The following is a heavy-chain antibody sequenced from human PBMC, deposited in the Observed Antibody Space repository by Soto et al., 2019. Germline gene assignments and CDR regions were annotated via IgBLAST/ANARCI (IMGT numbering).Heavy chain of an antibody. Sequence: GGSLRLSCAASGFTFSSYGMHWVRQAPGKGLEWVAVIWYDGSNKYYADSVKGRFTISRDNSKNTLYLQMNSLRAEDTAVYYCARDIDGIAAAGTDYWGQGTLVTVSS. J-gene: IGHJ4*02. D-gene: IGHD6-13*01. CDR2: IWYDGSNK. CDR3: ARDIDGIAAAGTDY. V-gene: IGHV3-33*01. CDR1: GFTFSSYG.